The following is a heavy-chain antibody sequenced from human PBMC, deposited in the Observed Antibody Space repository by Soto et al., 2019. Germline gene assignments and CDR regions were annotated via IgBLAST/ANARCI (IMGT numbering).Heavy chain of an antibody. J-gene: IGHJ4*02. CDR2: IWYDGSNK. Sequence: QVQLVESGGGVVQPGRSLRLSCAASGFTFSSYGMHWVRQAPGKGLEWVAVIWYDGSNKYYADSVKGRFTISRDNSKNTLYLQMNSVRAEDTAVYYCARDRYGDYEFDYWGQGTLVTVSS. D-gene: IGHD4-17*01. CDR1: GFTFSSYG. CDR3: ARDRYGDYEFDY. V-gene: IGHV3-33*01.